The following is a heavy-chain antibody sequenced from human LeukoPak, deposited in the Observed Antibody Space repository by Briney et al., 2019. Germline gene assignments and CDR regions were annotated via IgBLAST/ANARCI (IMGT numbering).Heavy chain of an antibody. CDR2: ISSNGGTT. CDR3: VKSFSSSWYAGFDY. CDR1: GFTFSSYA. J-gene: IGHJ4*02. Sequence: PGGSLRLSCAASGFTFSSYAMSWVRQPPGKGLEYVSVISSNGGTTDYAHSVKGRFTISRDNSKNTLYLQMSSLRPEDTAVYYCVKSFSSSWYAGFDYWGQGTLVTVSS. V-gene: IGHV3-64D*06. D-gene: IGHD6-13*01.